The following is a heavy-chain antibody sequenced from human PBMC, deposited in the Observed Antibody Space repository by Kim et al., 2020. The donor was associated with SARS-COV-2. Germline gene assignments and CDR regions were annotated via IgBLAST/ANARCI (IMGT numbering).Heavy chain of an antibody. V-gene: IGHV3-20*04. J-gene: IGHJ4*02. D-gene: IGHD6-13*01. Sequence: GGSLRLSCAASGFTFDDYGMPWVRQAPGKGLEWVSGINWIGGNPVYADSVKGRFTTSRDNAKNSLYLQMNSLRAEDTALYYCTRSADPGIAAAGDYWGQGTLVTVSS. CDR3: TRSADPGIAAAGDY. CDR2: INWIGGNP. CDR1: GFTFDDYG.